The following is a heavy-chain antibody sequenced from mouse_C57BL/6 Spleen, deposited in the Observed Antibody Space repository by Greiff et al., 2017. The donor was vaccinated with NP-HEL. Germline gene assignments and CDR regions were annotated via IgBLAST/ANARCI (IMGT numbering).Heavy chain of an antibody. CDR3: ARGTTVVARWYFDV. J-gene: IGHJ1*03. Sequence: QVQLQQPGAELVRPGSSVQLSCKASGYTFTSYWLHWVKKRPIQGLEWIGNIDPSDSETHYNQKFKDKATLTVDKSSSTAYMQLSSLTSEDSAVYYCARGTTVVARWYFDVWGTGTTVTVSS. V-gene: IGHV1-52*01. CDR1: GYTFTSYW. CDR2: IDPSDSET. D-gene: IGHD1-1*01.